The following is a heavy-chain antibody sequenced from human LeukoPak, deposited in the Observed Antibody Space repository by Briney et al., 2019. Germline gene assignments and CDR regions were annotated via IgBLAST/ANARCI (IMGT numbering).Heavy chain of an antibody. V-gene: IGHV3-7*01. CDR1: GLSLSGQW. J-gene: IGHJ4*02. CDR3: AYTNNLKY. D-gene: IGHD3-16*01. CDR2: IKHDGSEK. Sequence: GGSLRLSCAASGLSLSGQWMNWVRQAPGQGLEWVANIKHDGSEKYYVDSVKGRFTISRDDAKNSLSLQMDSVRAEDTAVYYCAYTNNLKYWGQGTLVTVSS.